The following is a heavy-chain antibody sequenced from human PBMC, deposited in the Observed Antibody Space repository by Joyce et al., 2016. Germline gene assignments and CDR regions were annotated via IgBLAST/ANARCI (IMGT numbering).Heavy chain of an antibody. V-gene: IGHV1-18*01. D-gene: IGHD1-26*01. CDR2: ISGYNGNK. J-gene: IGHJ4*02. CDR1: GYNLPSYG. CDR3: ATYDTRGVGGD. Sequence: QVHLVQSGAEVKKPGASVKVSCKASGYNLPSYGLSWVRQAAGQGLEWMGWISGYNGNKNYAPKRQGRVTMTTDTSTSTTYMELRSLGSDDTAVYYCATYDTRGVGGDWGQGTLVTVSS.